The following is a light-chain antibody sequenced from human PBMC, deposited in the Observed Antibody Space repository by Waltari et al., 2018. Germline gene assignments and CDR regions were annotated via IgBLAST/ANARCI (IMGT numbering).Light chain of an antibody. Sequence: DVVMTQSPLSLPVTLGQPASISSSSSQSLVYSDVNTYFNWFQQRPGHSPRRLIYKVSNRDSGVPDRFSGSGSGTDFTLKISRVEAEDVGFYYCMQGTHLRLGVHCGSTWTFGQGTKVEIK. V-gene: IGKV2-30*01. J-gene: IGKJ1*01. CDR2: KVS. CDR1: QSLVYSDVNTY. CDR3: MQGTHLRLGVHCGSTWT.